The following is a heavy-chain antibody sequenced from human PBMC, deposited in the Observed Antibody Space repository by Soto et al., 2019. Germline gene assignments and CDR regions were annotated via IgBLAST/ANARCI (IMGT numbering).Heavy chain of an antibody. V-gene: IGHV4-39*01. CDR2: IYYSGTA. CDR1: GGSIIGSGFH. D-gene: IGHD4-17*01. J-gene: IGHJ5*02. CDR3: ATRSGDYVGWFDP. Sequence: QLQLRESGPGLVKPSETLSLTCTVSGGSIIGSGFHWAWIRQPPGKGLEWIGSIYYSGTANCSPSLKSRLVIDVDTSKNQFSLRLSSVTAADTAVYYCATRSGDYVGWFDPWGQGTRVTVSS.